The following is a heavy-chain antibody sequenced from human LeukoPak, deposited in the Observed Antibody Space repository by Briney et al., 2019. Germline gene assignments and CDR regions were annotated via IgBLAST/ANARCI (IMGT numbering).Heavy chain of an antibody. CDR1: GFTFSYYW. CDR3: ARGSSSSFDY. D-gene: IGHD6-6*01. V-gene: IGHV3-7*04. CDR2: INEDGSEK. Sequence: SGGSLRLSCAASGFTFSYYWMSWVRQAPGKGLEWVANINEDGSEKYYVDSVKGRFTISRDNAKNSLYLQINSLRAEDTAVYYCARGSSSSFDYWGQGTLVTVSS. J-gene: IGHJ4*02.